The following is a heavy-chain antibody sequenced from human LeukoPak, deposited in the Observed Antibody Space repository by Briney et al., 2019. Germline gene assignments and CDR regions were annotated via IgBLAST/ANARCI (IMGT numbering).Heavy chain of an antibody. CDR2: INHSGST. CDR1: GGSFSGYY. Sequence: SETLSLTCAVYGGSFSGYYWSWIRQPPGKGLEWIGEINHSGSTNYNPSLKSRVTISVDTSKNQFSLKLSSVTAADTAVYYCARSLPRGVVVYPNWGQGTLVTVSS. CDR3: ARSLPRGVVVYPN. J-gene: IGHJ4*02. V-gene: IGHV4-34*01. D-gene: IGHD2-15*01.